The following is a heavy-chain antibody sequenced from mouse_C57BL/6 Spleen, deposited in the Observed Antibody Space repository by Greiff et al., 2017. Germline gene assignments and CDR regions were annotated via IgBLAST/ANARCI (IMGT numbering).Heavy chain of an antibody. CDR3: GMVTTGDFDY. CDR1: GYTFTSYW. J-gene: IGHJ2*01. Sequence: QVQLQQPGADLVRPGSSVKLSCKASGYTFTSYWMDWVKQRPGQGLEWIGNIYPSDSETHYNQKFKDKATLTVDKSSSTAYMQLSSLTSEDSAVYYCGMVTTGDFDYWGQGTTLTVSS. CDR2: IYPSDSET. V-gene: IGHV1-61*01. D-gene: IGHD2-2*01.